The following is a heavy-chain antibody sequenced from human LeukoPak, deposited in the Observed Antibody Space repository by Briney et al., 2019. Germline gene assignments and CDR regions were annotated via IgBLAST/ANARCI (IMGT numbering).Heavy chain of an antibody. CDR3: ARDHIASSGRRYFDY. J-gene: IGHJ4*02. CDR2: IRYDASDK. V-gene: IGHV3-30*02. D-gene: IGHD2-15*01. CDR1: GFTFSNFG. Sequence: PGGSVRLSCAASGFTFSNFGIHWVRQAPGKGLEWVAFIRYDASDKYYVDSVKGRFAISRDNSKNTLYLQMNSLRVEDTAVYYCARDHIASSGRRYFDYWGQGTLVTVSS.